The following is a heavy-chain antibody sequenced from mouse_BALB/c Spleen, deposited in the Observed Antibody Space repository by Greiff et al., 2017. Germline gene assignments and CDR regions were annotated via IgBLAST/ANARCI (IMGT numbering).Heavy chain of an antibody. CDR1: GFTFSDYY. V-gene: IGHV5-4*02. CDR3: ARQYDYDDAMDY. J-gene: IGHJ4*01. Sequence: EVQLVESGGGLVKPGGSLKLSCAASGFTFSDYYMYWVRQTPEKRLEWVATISDGGSYTYYPDSVKGRFTISRDNAKNNLYLQMSSLKSEDTAMYYCARQYDYDDAMDYWGQGTSVTVSS. D-gene: IGHD2-4*01. CDR2: ISDGGSYT.